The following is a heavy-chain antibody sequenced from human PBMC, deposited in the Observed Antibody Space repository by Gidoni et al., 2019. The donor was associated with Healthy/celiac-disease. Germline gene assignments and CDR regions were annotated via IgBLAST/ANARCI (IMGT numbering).Heavy chain of an antibody. J-gene: IGHJ3*02. V-gene: IGHV4-31*03. CDR1: GGSISSGGYY. CDR3: AREGCYGAAAFDI. CDR2: IYYSGST. Sequence: QVQLQESGPGLVKPSQTLSLACTVSGGSISSGGYYWSWIRQHPGKGLEWIGYIYYSGSTYYNPSLKSRVTISVDTSKNQFSLKLSSVTAADTAVYYCAREGCYGAAAFDIWGQGTMVTVSS. D-gene: IGHD2-2*01.